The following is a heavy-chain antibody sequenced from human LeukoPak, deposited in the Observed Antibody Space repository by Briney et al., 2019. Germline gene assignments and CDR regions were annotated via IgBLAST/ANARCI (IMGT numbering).Heavy chain of an antibody. D-gene: IGHD1-1*01. CDR1: GFTYSTYG. Sequence: PGGSLRLSCAASGFTYSTYGMSWVRQAPGKGLEWVSGISGSGTSINYADSVKDRFTISNDNSKNTLFLQMRSLGAEDTAVYFCAGIGSGTAFDYWGQGILVTVSS. J-gene: IGHJ4*02. CDR3: AGIGSGTAFDY. V-gene: IGHV3-23*01. CDR2: ISGSGTSI.